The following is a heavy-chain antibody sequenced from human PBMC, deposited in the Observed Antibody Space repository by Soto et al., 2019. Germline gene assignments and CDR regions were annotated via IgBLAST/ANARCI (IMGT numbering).Heavy chain of an antibody. V-gene: IGHV3-23*01. D-gene: IGHD3-10*01. J-gene: IGHJ3*02. CDR1: GFTFSNXA. CDR2: ISVSGGRT. CDR3: ARSYGSGTWDAFDI. Sequence: EVQLLESGGGLVQPGGSLRLSCAASGFTFSNXAMSWXRXAPGKGPEWVSCISVSGGRTYYADSVKGRFTISRDNPKNTLYLQMNSLRVEDTAVYYCARSYGSGTWDAFDIWGQGTMVTVSS.